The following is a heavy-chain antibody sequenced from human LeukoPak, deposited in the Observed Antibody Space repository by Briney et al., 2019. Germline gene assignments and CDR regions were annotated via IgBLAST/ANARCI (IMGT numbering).Heavy chain of an antibody. CDR3: AREADYSSSFDF. CDR2: ISYDGSTK. CDR1: GFTFSSYA. V-gene: IGHV3-30*04. D-gene: IGHD6-6*01. J-gene: IGHJ4*02. Sequence: QPGRSLRLSCAASGFTFSSYAIHWVRQAPGKGLEWVALISYDGSTKYSTDSVKGRFTISRDNSKNTLYLQMNSLRPEDSAVYYCAREADYSSSFDFWGQGTLVTVSS.